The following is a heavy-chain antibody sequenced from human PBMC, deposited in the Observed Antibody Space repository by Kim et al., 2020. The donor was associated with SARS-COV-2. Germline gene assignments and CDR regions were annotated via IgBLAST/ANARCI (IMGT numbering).Heavy chain of an antibody. D-gene: IGHD3-9*01. J-gene: IGHJ4*02. CDR1: GFTFGDYA. CDR2: IRSKAYGGTT. CDR3: TRAIGYFDWLLQKY. Sequence: GGSLRLSCTASGFTFGDYAMSWFRQAPGKGLEWVGFIRSKAYGGTTEYAASVKGRFTISRDDSKSIAYLQMNSLKTEDTAVYYCTRAIGYFDWLLQKYWGQGTLVTVSS. V-gene: IGHV3-49*03.